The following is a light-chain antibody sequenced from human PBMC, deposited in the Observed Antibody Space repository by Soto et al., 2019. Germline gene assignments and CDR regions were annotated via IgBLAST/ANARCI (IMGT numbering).Light chain of an antibody. CDR3: QQYNNWPPMA. V-gene: IGKV3-15*01. CDR2: GAS. Sequence: EIVMTQSPATLSVSPGERATLPCRASQSVSSNLAWYQQKPGQAPRLLIYGASTRAPGIPARFSGSGSGTEFTLTISSLQSEDFAVYYCQQYNNWPPMAFGQGTKVEIK. CDR1: QSVSSN. J-gene: IGKJ1*01.